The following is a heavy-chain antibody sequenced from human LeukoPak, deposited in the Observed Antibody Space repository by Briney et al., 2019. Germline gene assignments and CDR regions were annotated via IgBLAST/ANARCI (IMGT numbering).Heavy chain of an antibody. J-gene: IGHJ3*02. V-gene: IGHV4-31*03. CDR1: GGSISSGGYY. Sequence: SETLSLTCTVSGGSISSGGYYWSWIRQHPGKGLEWIGYIYYSGSTYYNPSLKSRVTISVDTSKNQFSLKLSSVTAADTAVYYCARGSAVLWFGDLGAFDIWGQGTMVTVSS. CDR3: ARGSAVLWFGDLGAFDI. D-gene: IGHD3-10*01. CDR2: IYYSGST.